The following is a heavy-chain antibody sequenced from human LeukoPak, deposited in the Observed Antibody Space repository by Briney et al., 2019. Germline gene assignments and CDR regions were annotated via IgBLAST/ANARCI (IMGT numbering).Heavy chain of an antibody. CDR1: GGSISSYY. V-gene: IGHV4-59*08. Sequence: SETLSLTCTVSGGSISSYYWSWIRQPPGKGLEWIGYIYYSGSTNYNPSLKSRVTISVDTSKNQFSLKLSSVTAADTAVYYCARQVAAAGRFLCYYYYYMDVWGKGTTVTVSS. D-gene: IGHD6-13*01. J-gene: IGHJ6*03. CDR2: IYYSGST. CDR3: ARQVAAAGRFLCYYYYYMDV.